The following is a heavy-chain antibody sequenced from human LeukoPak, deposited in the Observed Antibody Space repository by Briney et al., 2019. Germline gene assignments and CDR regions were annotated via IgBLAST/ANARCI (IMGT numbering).Heavy chain of an antibody. J-gene: IGHJ6*02. V-gene: IGHV3-7*03. D-gene: IGHD3-10*02. Sequence: GGSLRLSCAASGFTFSNYWMSWVRQAPGKGLEWVANIRQDGNEKYYVDSVKGRFTISRDNAKISLYLQMNSLRAEDMAIYYCARDVRLRSMDVWGQGTTVTVSS. CDR3: ARDVRLRSMDV. CDR1: GFTFSNYW. CDR2: IRQDGNEK.